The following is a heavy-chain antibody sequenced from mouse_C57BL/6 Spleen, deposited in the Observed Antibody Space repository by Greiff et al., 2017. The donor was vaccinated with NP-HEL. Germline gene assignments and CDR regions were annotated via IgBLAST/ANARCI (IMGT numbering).Heavy chain of an antibody. Sequence: DVKLVESGGDLVKPGGSLKLSCAASGFTFSSYGMSWVRQTPDKRLEWDATISSGGSYTYYPDSVKGRFTISRDNAKNTLYLQMSSLKSEDTAMYYCARHEDYYGSSRYFDVWGTGTTVTVSS. D-gene: IGHD1-1*01. V-gene: IGHV5-6*02. CDR3: ARHEDYYGSSRYFDV. CDR2: ISSGGSYT. J-gene: IGHJ1*03. CDR1: GFTFSSYG.